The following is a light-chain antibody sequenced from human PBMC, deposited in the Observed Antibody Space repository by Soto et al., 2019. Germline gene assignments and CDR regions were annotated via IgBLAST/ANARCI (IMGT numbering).Light chain of an antibody. CDR1: SSDVGSYNL. CDR3: CSYAGGNTFV. Sequence: QSALTQPASVSGSPGQSITISCTGTSSDVGSYNLVSWYQQHPGKAPKLMIYEGSKRPSGVSNRFSGSKSGNTASLTISGFQAEDEADYYCCSYAGGNTFVFGTGTKLTVL. V-gene: IGLV2-23*01. J-gene: IGLJ1*01. CDR2: EGS.